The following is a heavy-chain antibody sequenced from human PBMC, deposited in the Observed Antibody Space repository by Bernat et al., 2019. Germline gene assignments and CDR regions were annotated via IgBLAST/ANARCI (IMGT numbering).Heavy chain of an antibody. J-gene: IGHJ4*02. D-gene: IGHD3-10*01. V-gene: IGHV4-39*02. Sequence: QLQLQESGPGLVKPSETLSLTCTVSGDSISSSYSYWGWIRQPPGKGLEWIGSMYYSGSTYYNPSLKSRVTISVDTSKNHFSLKVSSVTAADTAVYYCARLSNGSGRLPPSIFDYWGQGTLVTVSS. CDR3: ARLSNGSGRLPPSIFDY. CDR1: GDSISSSYSY. CDR2: MYYSGST.